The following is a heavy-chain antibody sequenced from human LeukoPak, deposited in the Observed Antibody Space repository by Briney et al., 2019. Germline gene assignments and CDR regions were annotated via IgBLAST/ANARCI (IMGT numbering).Heavy chain of an antibody. CDR2: IRAYNGNT. V-gene: IGHV1-18*01. D-gene: IGHD3-10*01. CDR3: ARWEIRFGELSPENYDYYMDV. J-gene: IGHJ6*03. Sequence: ASVKVSCKASGYTFTSYGISWVRQAPGQGLEWMGWIRAYNGNTNYAQKLQGRVTMTTDTSTSTAYMELRSLRSDDTAVYYCARWEIRFGELSPENYDYYMDVWGKGTTVTISS. CDR1: GYTFTSYG.